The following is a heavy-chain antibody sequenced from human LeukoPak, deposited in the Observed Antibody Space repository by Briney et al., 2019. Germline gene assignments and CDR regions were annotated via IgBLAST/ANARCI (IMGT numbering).Heavy chain of an antibody. J-gene: IGHJ4*02. CDR1: GFTFDDYA. CDR3: TRNTVTVHFDY. D-gene: IGHD4-17*01. V-gene: IGHV3-49*03. CDR2: IRSKAFGGTP. Sequence: GRSLRLSCSASGFTFDDYAVSWFRQAPGKGLEWVGFIRSKAFGGTPEYAASVRGRFTISRDDSKSIAYLQMNSLKTEDTAVYYCTRNTVTVHFDYWSQGTLVTISS.